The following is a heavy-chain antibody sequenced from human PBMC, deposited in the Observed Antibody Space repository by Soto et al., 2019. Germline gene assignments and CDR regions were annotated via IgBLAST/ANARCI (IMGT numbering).Heavy chain of an antibody. CDR3: ASSIGNNYGVGTNYYFDY. V-gene: IGHV1-69*06. J-gene: IGHJ4*02. Sequence: QVQLVQSGAEVKKPGSSVKVSCKTSGGTFSTYSIVWVRQAPGEGLEWMGGIIPIFGTANYAQKFQDRVTITADKATTTACMEVSSLKSEDTAMYYCASSIGNNYGVGTNYYFDYWGQGTLVTVSS. CDR1: GGTFSTYS. CDR2: IIPIFGTA. D-gene: IGHD5-18*01.